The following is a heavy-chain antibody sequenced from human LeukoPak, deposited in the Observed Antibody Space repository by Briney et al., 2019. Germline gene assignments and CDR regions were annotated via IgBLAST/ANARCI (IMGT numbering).Heavy chain of an antibody. CDR1: VGLIRRYY. CDR2: IYYSGST. CDR3: ARAVGAAFDI. J-gene: IGHJ3*02. Sequence: SSETLSLTCTLSVGLIRRYYWIGIRQPPGKGLEWIGYIYYSGSTNYNPSTKSRVNISVATYKNKFSLKLSSVTAADTAVYYCARAVGAAFDIWGQGTMVTVSS. V-gene: IGHV4-59*13. D-gene: IGHD1-26*01.